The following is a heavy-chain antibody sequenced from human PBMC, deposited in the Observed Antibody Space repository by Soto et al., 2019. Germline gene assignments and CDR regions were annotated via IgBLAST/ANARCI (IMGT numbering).Heavy chain of an antibody. CDR2: IFYSGST. Sequence: QVQLQESGPGLVKPSQSLSLTCTVSGGSITSDDYYWSWIRQPPGRGLEWIGYIFYSGSTHYNPSLKTRFIISLDTSKKQVSLKLSSLTAADTAVYYCASANCGGDCSYRHDRYYFESWGQGTLVTVSS. CDR1: GGSITSDDYY. V-gene: IGHV4-30-4*01. CDR3: ASANCGGDCSYRHDRYYFES. J-gene: IGHJ4*02. D-gene: IGHD2-21*02.